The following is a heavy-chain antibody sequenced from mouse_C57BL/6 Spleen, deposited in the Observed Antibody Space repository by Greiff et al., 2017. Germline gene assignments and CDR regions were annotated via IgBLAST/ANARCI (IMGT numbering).Heavy chain of an antibody. D-gene: IGHD3-2*02. CDR3: ALDSSGYGFDY. CDR1: GYTFTSYW. Sequence: QVQLKQPGAELVKPGASVKLSCKASGYTFTSYWMHWVKQRPGQGLEWIGMIHPNSGSTNYNEKFKSKATLTVDKSSSTAYMQLSSLTSEDSAVYYCALDSSGYGFDYWGQGTTLTVSS. V-gene: IGHV1-64*01. J-gene: IGHJ2*01. CDR2: IHPNSGST.